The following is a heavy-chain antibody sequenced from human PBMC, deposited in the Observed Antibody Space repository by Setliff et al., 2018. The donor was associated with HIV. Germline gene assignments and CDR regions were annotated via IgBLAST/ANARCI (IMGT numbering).Heavy chain of an antibody. J-gene: IGHJ3*02. CDR3: ARGLTTLSLRGLAMDASDI. CDR1: GFTLRYYG. Sequence: GGSLSLSCAASGFTLRYYGLNWVRQAHGKGLEWVSYISSSGNIIYYADSVKGRVTISRDNAKNSLYLQMNSLRADDTAVYYCARGLTTLSLRGLAMDASDIWGQGTMVTVSS. V-gene: IGHV3-48*01. CDR2: ISSSGNII. D-gene: IGHD3-10*01.